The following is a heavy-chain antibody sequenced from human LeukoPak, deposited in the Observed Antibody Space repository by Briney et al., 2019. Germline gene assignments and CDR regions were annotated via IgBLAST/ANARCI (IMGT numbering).Heavy chain of an antibody. CDR3: ARGRRAVVVVAPSRPNWFDP. CDR2: IYTSGST. Sequence: SETLSLTCTVSGGSISSYYWSWIRQPAGKGLEWIGRIYTSGSTNYNPSLKSRVTMSVDTSKNQFSLKLSSVTAADTAVYYCARGRRAVVVVAPSRPNWFDPWGQGTLVTVSS. D-gene: IGHD2-15*01. CDR1: GGSISSYY. V-gene: IGHV4-4*07. J-gene: IGHJ5*02.